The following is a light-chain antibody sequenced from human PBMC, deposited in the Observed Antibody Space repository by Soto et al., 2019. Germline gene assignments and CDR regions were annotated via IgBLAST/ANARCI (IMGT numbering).Light chain of an antibody. CDR2: HAS. CDR3: LQYNNYPCT. J-gene: IGKJ1*01. V-gene: IGKV1-5*01. CDR1: QSIDRW. Sequence: DIQMTQCPSTLPASXXXXXSXTXRASQSIDRWLAWYQQKPGKAPKILIYHASSLETGVPSRFSGSRSGTEFTLTISSLQSEDFATYYCLQYNNYPCTFGQGTKVDIK.